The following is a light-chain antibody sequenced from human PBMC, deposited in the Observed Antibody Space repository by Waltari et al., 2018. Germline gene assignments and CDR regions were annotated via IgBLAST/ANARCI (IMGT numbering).Light chain of an antibody. Sequence: QSVLTQPPSVSGAPGPRVTISCTASGSNIGAGYDVPWYQQLPRAAPKLLIYGSSTRPLGVPDRFFGSTSGTSASLAITGLQAEDEADYYCQSYDTSLSVVFGGGTKLTVL. CDR2: GSS. V-gene: IGLV1-40*01. CDR3: QSYDTSLSVV. CDR1: GSNIGAGYD. J-gene: IGLJ3*02.